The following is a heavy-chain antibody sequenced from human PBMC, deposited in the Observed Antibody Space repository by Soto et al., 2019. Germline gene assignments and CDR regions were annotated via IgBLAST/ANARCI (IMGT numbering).Heavy chain of an antibody. J-gene: IGHJ4*02. D-gene: IGHD6-13*01. V-gene: IGHV3-23*01. CDR2: ISGSGDTA. Sequence: EVQVLESGGGLVQPGGSLRLSCVISRLTFSNYALNWVRQAPGKGLEWVSSISGSGDTAYYADSVKGRFTISRENSKNTLCLQMNTLSVDATALYYCANVDYSDSWAAGDWWGQGTPVTFCS. CDR3: ANVDYSDSWAAGDW. CDR1: RLTFSNYA.